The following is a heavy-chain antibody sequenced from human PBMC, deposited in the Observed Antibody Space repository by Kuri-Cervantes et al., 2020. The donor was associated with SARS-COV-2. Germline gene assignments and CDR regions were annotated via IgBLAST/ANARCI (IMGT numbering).Heavy chain of an antibody. CDR3: ARDSSYYYDSSGYYPDY. Sequence: GGSLRLSCAASGFTFSSYAMHWVRQAPGKGLEWVAVISYDGSNKYCADSVKGRFTISRDNSKNTLYLQMNSLRAEDTAVYYCARDSSYYYDSSGYYPDYWGQGTLVTVSS. D-gene: IGHD3-22*01. V-gene: IGHV3-30-3*01. J-gene: IGHJ4*02. CDR1: GFTFSSYA. CDR2: ISYDGSNK.